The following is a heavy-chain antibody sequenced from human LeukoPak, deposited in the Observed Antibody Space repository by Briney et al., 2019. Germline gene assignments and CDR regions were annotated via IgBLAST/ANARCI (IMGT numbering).Heavy chain of an antibody. J-gene: IGHJ6*02. D-gene: IGHD5-18*01. CDR3: TRGPIHVWVYYGMDV. V-gene: IGHV3-49*04. CDR2: IRSKGYGGTR. Sequence: GGSLRLSCTASGFTFGDHAMSWVRQAPGKGLEWVGFIRSKGYGGTREYAASVKGRFTISRDDSKSIAYLQMESLGTEDTGVYYCTRGPIHVWVYYGMDVWGQGTTVIVSS. CDR1: GFTFGDHA.